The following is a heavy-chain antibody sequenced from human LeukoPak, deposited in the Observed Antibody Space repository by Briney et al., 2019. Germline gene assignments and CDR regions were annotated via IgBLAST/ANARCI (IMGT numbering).Heavy chain of an antibody. Sequence: GGSLRLSCAASGFTFSSYSMNWVRQAPGKGLEWVSSISSSSSYIYYADSVMGRFTISRDNAKNSLYLQMNSLRAEDTAVYYCARDQMVRGVYGMDVWGQGTTVTVSS. CDR1: GFTFSSYS. CDR3: ARDQMVRGVYGMDV. V-gene: IGHV3-21*01. D-gene: IGHD3-10*01. CDR2: ISSSSSYI. J-gene: IGHJ6*02.